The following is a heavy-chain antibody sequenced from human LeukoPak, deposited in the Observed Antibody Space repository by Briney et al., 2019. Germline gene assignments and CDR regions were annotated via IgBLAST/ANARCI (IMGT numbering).Heavy chain of an antibody. D-gene: IGHD5-18*01. Sequence: GASVKVSCKASGGTFSSYAISWVRQAPGQGLEWMGRIIPILGIANYAQKFQGRVTITADKSTSTAYMELSSLRSEDTAVYYCASRYNEDTAMVDYWGQGTLVTVSS. J-gene: IGHJ4*02. CDR2: IIPILGIA. CDR3: ASRYNEDTAMVDY. CDR1: GGTFSSYA. V-gene: IGHV1-69*04.